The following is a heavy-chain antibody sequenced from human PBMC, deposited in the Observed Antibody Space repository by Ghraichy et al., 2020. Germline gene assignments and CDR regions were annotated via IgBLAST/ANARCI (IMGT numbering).Heavy chain of an antibody. CDR3: TRLDGDYGGAIDY. Sequence: GGSLKLSCAASGFTFSGSAMHWVRQASGKGLEWVGRIRSKTNSYATAYAASVKGRFTISRDDSKNTAYLQMNSLKTEDTAVYYCTRLDGDYGGAIDYWGQGTLVTVSS. CDR2: IRSKTNSYAT. D-gene: IGHD4-17*01. J-gene: IGHJ4*02. V-gene: IGHV3-73*01. CDR1: GFTFSGSA.